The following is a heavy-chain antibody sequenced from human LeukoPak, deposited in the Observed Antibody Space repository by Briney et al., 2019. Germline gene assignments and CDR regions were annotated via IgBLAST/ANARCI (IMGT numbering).Heavy chain of an antibody. CDR1: RFTFSSYS. V-gene: IGHV3-21*01. J-gene: IGHJ4*02. Sequence: GGSLRLSCAASRFTFSSYSMNWVRQAPGKGLEWVSSISSSSSYIYYADSVKGRFTISRDNAKNSLYLQMNSLRAEDTAVYYCVTYYYDSSGYYSRSDYWGQGTLVTVSS. D-gene: IGHD3-22*01. CDR3: VTYYYDSSGYYSRSDY. CDR2: ISSSSSYI.